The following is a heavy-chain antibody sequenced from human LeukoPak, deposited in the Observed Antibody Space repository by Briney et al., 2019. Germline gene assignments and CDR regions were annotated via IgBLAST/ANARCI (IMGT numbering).Heavy chain of an antibody. CDR1: GYTLRSYG. Sequence: ASVKVSCKASGYTLRSYGVTWVRQAPGQGLEWMGWISAYNGNTKYPQKLQGRVTMTTDTSTSTAYMELRSLRSDDTAVYYCARGRGPIDYWGQGTLVTVSS. CDR2: ISAYNGNT. J-gene: IGHJ4*02. CDR3: ARGRGPIDY. V-gene: IGHV1-18*01. D-gene: IGHD2-15*01.